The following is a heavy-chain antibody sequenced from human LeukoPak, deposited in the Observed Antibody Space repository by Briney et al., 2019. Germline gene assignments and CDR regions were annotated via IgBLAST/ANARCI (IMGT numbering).Heavy chain of an antibody. Sequence: SVKVSCKASGYTYTSYYIHWVRQAPGQGLEWMGIINPSGGSTNYAQKFQGRVTMTRDTSTSTVYMELSSLRSEDSAVYYCARWTTTYLDYWGQGTLVTVSS. V-gene: IGHV1-46*01. D-gene: IGHD4-11*01. CDR1: GYTYTSYY. J-gene: IGHJ4*02. CDR2: INPSGGST. CDR3: ARWTTTYLDY.